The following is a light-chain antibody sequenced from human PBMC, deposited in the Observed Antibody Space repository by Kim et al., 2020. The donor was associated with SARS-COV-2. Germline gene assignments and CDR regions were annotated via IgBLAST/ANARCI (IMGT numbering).Light chain of an antibody. CDR3: QQYGSSPLT. CDR2: GAS. J-gene: IGKJ4*01. Sequence: EIVLTQSPGTLSLSPGERATLSCRASQSVRSSYLAWYQQKPGQAPRLLIHGASSRATGIPDRFSGIGSGTDFTLTISRLEPEDFAVYYCQQYGSSPLTFGGGTKLEI. CDR1: QSVRSSY. V-gene: IGKV3-20*01.